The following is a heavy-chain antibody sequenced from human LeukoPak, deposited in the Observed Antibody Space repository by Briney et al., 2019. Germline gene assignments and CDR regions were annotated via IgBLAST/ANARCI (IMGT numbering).Heavy chain of an antibody. V-gene: IGHV4-59*01. J-gene: IGHJ4*02. CDR3: ASYDY. CDR2: IYSTGST. CDR1: GGSISNYF. Sequence: SETLSLTCTVSGGSISNYFWTWIRQSPGKGLEWIGYIYSTGSTRYNPSLKSRVTISIDTSKDQFSLRLNSVTAADTAVYYCASYDYWGQGTLVTVSS.